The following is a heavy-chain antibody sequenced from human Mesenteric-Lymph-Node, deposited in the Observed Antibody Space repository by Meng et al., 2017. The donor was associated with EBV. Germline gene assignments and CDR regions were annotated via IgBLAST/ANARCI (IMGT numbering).Heavy chain of an antibody. CDR1: GFTFSSHG. V-gene: IGHV3-33*01. J-gene: IGHJ4*02. CDR3: GRQVPHDS. Sequence: GERGESGGGGVQRGGSLRLSCTASGFTFSSHGMHWVRQAPGKGLEWVGLIWYDGSDEFYADSVQGRFTISRDNSKNTVYLQVNGLRVEDTAIYYCGRQVPHDSWGQGTLVTVSS. CDR2: IWYDGSDE. D-gene: IGHD4/OR15-4a*01.